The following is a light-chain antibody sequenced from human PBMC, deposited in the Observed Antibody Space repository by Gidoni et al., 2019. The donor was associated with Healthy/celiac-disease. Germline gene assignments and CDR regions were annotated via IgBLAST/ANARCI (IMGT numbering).Light chain of an antibody. CDR2: AAS. Sequence: IVLTQSPATLSLSPGERATLSCRASQRVSSYLAWYQQKPGQAPRLLIYAASNRATGIPARFSGSGSGTDFTLTISSLEPEYFAVYYCQQRSNWPPLPFGGGTKVEIK. CDR1: QRVSSY. V-gene: IGKV3-11*01. J-gene: IGKJ4*01. CDR3: QQRSNWPPLP.